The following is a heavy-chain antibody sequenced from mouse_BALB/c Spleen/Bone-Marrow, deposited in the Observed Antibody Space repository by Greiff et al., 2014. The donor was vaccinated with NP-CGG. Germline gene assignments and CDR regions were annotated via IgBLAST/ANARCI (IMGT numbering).Heavy chain of an antibody. Sequence: QVQLQQPGAELVRPGASVKLSCKTSGYTFTSYWINWVKQRPGQGLEWIGNIYPSDNYTNYNQKFKDKATLTVDISSTTAYMQLSSPTSEDSAVYYCTRTYEYSDYWGQGTTLTVSS. CDR2: IYPSDNYT. CDR1: GYTFTSYW. J-gene: IGHJ2*01. V-gene: IGHV1-69*02. D-gene: IGHD2-3*01. CDR3: TRTYEYSDY.